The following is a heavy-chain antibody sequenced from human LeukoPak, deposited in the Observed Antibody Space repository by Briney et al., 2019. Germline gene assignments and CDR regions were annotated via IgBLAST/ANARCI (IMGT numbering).Heavy chain of an antibody. D-gene: IGHD3-10*01. CDR1: GFTFSSYA. CDR3: AKTGVGAITYYYYGMDV. CDR2: ISGSGCST. V-gene: IGHV3-23*01. Sequence: GGSLRLSCAASGFTFSSYAMRWVRQAPGRGREWVSAISGSGCSTYYADSVKGRFTISRDNSKNTLYLQMNSLRAEDTAVYYCAKTGVGAITYYYYGMDVWGQGTTVTVSS. J-gene: IGHJ6*02.